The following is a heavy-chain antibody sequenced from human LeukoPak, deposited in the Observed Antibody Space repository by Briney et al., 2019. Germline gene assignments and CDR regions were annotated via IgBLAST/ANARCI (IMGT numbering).Heavy chain of an antibody. V-gene: IGHV4-31*03. CDR2: IYYSGST. CDR3: ARGGTWVEPTTTRDYYYYGMDV. Sequence: SETLSLNCTVSGGSISSGGYYWSWIRQHPGKGLEWIVYIYYSGSTYYNPSLKSRVTISVDTSKNQFSLKLSSVTAADTAVYYCARGGTWVEPTTTRDYYYYGMDVWGQGTTVTVSS. J-gene: IGHJ6*02. D-gene: IGHD1-26*01. CDR1: GGSISSGGYY.